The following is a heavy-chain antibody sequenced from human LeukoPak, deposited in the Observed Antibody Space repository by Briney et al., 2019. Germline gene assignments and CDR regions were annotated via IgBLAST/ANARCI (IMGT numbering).Heavy chain of an antibody. CDR3: AKDGSGSYYPRPYFDY. D-gene: IGHD3-10*01. V-gene: IGHV3-30*18. Sequence: GGSLRLSCAASGFTFSSYGMHWVRQAPGKGLEWVAVISYDGSDKYYADSVKGRFTISRDNSKNTLYLQMNSLRAEDTAVYYCAKDGSGSYYPRPYFDYWGQGTLVTVSS. CDR2: ISYDGSDK. CDR1: GFTFSSYG. J-gene: IGHJ4*02.